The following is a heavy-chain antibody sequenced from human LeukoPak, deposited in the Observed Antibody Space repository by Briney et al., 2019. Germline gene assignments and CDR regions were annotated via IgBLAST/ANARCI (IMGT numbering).Heavy chain of an antibody. CDR1: GFTFSSYG. D-gene: IGHD6-13*01. V-gene: IGHV3-33*01. CDR3: ARGDGTSWHGY. J-gene: IGHJ4*02. Sequence: TGGSLRLSCAASGFTFSSYGMHWVRQAPGKGLEWVALIWYDGSNKYYADSVKGRFTISRDNSKNTVYLQMNSLRAEDTAVYSCARGDGTSWHGYWGQGTLVIVSS. CDR2: IWYDGSNK.